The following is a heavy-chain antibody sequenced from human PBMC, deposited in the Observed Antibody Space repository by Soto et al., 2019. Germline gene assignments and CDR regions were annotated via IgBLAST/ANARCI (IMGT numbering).Heavy chain of an antibody. V-gene: IGHV3-43*01. J-gene: IGHJ5*02. CDR3: AKSFLQRSTFVMDRFDP. CDR2: ISWDGGST. Sequence: EVQLVESGGVVVQPGGSLRLCCAASGFTFDDYTMHWVRQAPGKGLEWVSLISWDGGSTYYADSVKGRFTISRDNSKNSLYPQMNSLRTEDTALYYCAKSFLQRSTFVMDRFDPWGQGTLVTVSS. CDR1: GFTFDDYT. D-gene: IGHD2-2*01.